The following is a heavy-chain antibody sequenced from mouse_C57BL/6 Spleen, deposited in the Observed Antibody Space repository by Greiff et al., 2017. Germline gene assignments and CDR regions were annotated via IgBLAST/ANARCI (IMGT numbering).Heavy chain of an antibody. V-gene: IGHV14-4*01. CDR1: GFNIKDDY. CDR2: IDPENGDT. J-gene: IGHJ4*01. CDR3: TRWSAMDY. Sequence: VQLKESGAELVRPGASVKLSCTASGFNIKDDYMHWVKQRPEQGLEWIGWIDPENGDTEYASKFQGKATITADTSSNTAYLQLSSLTSEDTAVYYCTRWSAMDYWGQGTSVTVSS. D-gene: IGHD2-3*01.